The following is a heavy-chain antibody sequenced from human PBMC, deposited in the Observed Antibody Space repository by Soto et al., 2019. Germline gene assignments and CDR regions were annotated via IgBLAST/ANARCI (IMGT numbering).Heavy chain of an antibody. J-gene: IGHJ6*02. CDR1: GFTFSSYS. CDR3: ARLVPYYYGMDV. CDR2: ISTSSTYV. V-gene: IGHV3-21*01. D-gene: IGHD6-19*01. Sequence: GGSLRLSCAASGFTFSSYSMNWVRQAPGKGLEWVSCISTSSTYVDYADSVKGRFTISRDNAKNSLYLLMNSLRAEDTAVYYCARLVPYYYGMDVWGQGTTVTVSS.